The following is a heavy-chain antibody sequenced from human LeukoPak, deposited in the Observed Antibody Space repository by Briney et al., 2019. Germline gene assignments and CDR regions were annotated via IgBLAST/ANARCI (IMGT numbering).Heavy chain of an antibody. V-gene: IGHV1-18*04. D-gene: IGHD4-17*01. CDR2: ISAYNGNT. J-gene: IGHJ6*02. CDR3: ARAVNDYGDYEDYYYGMDV. CDR1: GYTFTSNY. Sequence: ASVKVSCKASGYTFTSNYIHWVRQAPGQGLEWMGWISAYNGNTNYAQKLQGRVTMTTDTSTSTAYMELRSLRSDDTAVYYCARAVNDYGDYEDYYYGMDVWGQGTTVTVSS.